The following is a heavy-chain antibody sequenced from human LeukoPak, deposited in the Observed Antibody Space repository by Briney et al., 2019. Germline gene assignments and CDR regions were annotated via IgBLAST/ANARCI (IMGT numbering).Heavy chain of an antibody. CDR1: GYTFTSYG. V-gene: IGHV1-69*06. CDR2: IIPIFGTA. CDR3: ARDHIGSLLWFGELSS. D-gene: IGHD3-10*01. Sequence: GASVKVSCKASGYTFTSYGISWVRQAPGQGLEWMGGIIPIFGTANYAQKFQGRVTITADKSTSTAYMELSSLRSEDTAVYYCARDHIGSLLWFGELSSWGQGTLVTVSS. J-gene: IGHJ5*02.